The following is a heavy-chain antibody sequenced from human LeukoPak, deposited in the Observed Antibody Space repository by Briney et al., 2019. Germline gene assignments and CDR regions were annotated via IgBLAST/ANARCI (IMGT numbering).Heavy chain of an antibody. J-gene: IGHJ6*02. D-gene: IGHD3-10*01. Sequence: SVKVSCKASGYTFTSYGISWVRQAPGQGLEWMGGIIPIFGTANYAQKFQGRVTITADESTSTAYMELSSLRSEDTAVYYCAGPGSGSYYNPSSGMDVWGQGTTVTASS. CDR2: IIPIFGTA. V-gene: IGHV1-69*13. CDR3: AGPGSGSYYNPSSGMDV. CDR1: GYTFTSYG.